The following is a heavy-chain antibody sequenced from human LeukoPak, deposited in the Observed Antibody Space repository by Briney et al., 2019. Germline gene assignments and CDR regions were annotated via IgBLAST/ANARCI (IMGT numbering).Heavy chain of an antibody. D-gene: IGHD4-17*01. J-gene: IGHJ6*03. V-gene: IGHV1-18*01. CDR3: ARGYTVTSFRHYYYYYMDV. Sequence: ASVKVSCKASGYTFSNYGISWVRQAPGQGLEWVGWIRGDNGNTNYAQKLQGRVTMTTDTSTSTAYMELRSLGSDDTAVYYCARGYTVTSFRHYYYYYMDVWGKGTTVTVSS. CDR2: IRGDNGNT. CDR1: GYTFSNYG.